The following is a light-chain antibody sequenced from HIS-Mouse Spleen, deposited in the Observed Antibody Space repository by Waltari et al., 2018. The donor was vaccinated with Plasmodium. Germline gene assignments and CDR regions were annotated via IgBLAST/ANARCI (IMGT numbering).Light chain of an antibody. CDR1: SLRSYY. CDR2: GKN. Sequence: QDPAVSVALGQTVRITCQGDSLRSYYASWYQQKPGQAPVLVIYGKNNRPSGIPDRFSGSSSGNPASLTITGAQAEDEADYYCNSRDSSGNHLVFGGGTKLTVL. J-gene: IGLJ2*01. CDR3: NSRDSSGNHLV. V-gene: IGLV3-19*01.